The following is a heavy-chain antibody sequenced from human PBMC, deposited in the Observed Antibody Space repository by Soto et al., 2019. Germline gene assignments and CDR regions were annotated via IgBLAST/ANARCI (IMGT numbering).Heavy chain of an antibody. CDR1: GFTFSSYG. CDR2: ISYDGSNK. D-gene: IGHD3-10*01. J-gene: IGHJ6*02. Sequence: QVQLVESGGGVVQPGRSLRLSCAASGFTFSSYGMHWVRQAPGKGLEWVAVISYDGSNKYYADSVKGRFTISRDNSKNALYLQMNSLRAEDTAVYYCAKEQVADSGGYYYYYGMDVWGQGTTVTVSS. CDR3: AKEQVADSGGYYYYYGMDV. V-gene: IGHV3-30*18.